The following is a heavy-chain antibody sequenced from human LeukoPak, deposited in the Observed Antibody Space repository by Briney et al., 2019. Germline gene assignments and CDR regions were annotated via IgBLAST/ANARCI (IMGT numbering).Heavy chain of an antibody. CDR1: GFTFGSYA. V-gene: IGHV3-23*01. Sequence: PGGSLRLSCAASGFTFGSYAMSWVRQAPGKGLEWVSAISGSGGSTYYADSVKGRFTISRDNSKNTLYLQMNSLRAEDTPVYYCAKFESVSGYYYYYMDVWGKGTTVTVSS. CDR3: AKFESVSGYYYYYMDV. CDR2: ISGSGGST. J-gene: IGHJ6*03. D-gene: IGHD1-14*01.